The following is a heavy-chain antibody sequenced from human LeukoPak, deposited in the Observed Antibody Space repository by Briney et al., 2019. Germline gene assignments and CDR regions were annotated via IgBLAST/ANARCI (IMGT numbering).Heavy chain of an antibody. CDR3: ATDLRGRGPNPLSSRLDY. Sequence: GGSLRLSCAASGFTFSYAWVSWVRQAPGIGLEWVGRIKCKTDGGTTDYAAPVKGRFTISRDDSKNTLYLQMNSLKSDDTAVYYCATDLRGRGPNPLSSRLDYWGQGSLVTVSS. CDR1: GFTFSYAW. CDR2: IKCKTDGGTT. V-gene: IGHV3-15*01. J-gene: IGHJ4*02. D-gene: IGHD2/OR15-2a*01.